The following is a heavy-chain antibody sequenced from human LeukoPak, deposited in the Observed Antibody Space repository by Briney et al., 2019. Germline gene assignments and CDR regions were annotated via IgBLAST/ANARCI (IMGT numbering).Heavy chain of an antibody. Sequence: SETLSLTCGVSGYSISSGYYWGWSRQPPGKGLEWIGSIYHSGSTYYNPSLKSRVTISVDTSKKQFSLKLSTVTAADTAVYYCARRVCSGGSCYHNWFDPWGQGTLVTVSS. CDR1: GYSISSGYY. CDR2: IYHSGST. J-gene: IGHJ5*02. V-gene: IGHV4-38-2*01. D-gene: IGHD2-15*01. CDR3: ARRVCSGGSCYHNWFDP.